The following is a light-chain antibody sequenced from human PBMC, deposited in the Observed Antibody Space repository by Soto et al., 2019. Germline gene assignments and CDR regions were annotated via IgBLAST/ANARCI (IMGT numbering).Light chain of an antibody. Sequence: QSVRSHPASVSGAPGQSITISCTGTNSDVNYVSWHQQHPGKAPKLMIYEVSNRSSGVSNRFSGSKSGNTASLTISGLQAEDEADYYCSSSTSSSTFVFGTGTKVTVL. CDR3: SSSTSSSTFV. CDR1: NSDVNY. CDR2: EVS. V-gene: IGLV2-14*01. J-gene: IGLJ1*01.